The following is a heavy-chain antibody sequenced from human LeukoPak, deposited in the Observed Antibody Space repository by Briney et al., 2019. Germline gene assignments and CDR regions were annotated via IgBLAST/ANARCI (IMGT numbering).Heavy chain of an antibody. CDR3: ARDVVMGSSGWFDP. Sequence: SVNVSCKASGGTFSGYAISWVRQAPGQGLEWMGGIIPIFGTANYAQKFQGRVTIAADESTSTAYMELSSLRSEDTAVYYCARDVVMGSSGWFDPWGQGTLVTVSS. CDR1: GGTFSGYA. V-gene: IGHV1-69*01. D-gene: IGHD3-22*01. J-gene: IGHJ5*02. CDR2: IIPIFGTA.